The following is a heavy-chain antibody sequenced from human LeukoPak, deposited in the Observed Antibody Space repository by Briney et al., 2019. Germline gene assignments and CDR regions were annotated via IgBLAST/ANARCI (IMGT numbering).Heavy chain of an antibody. CDR1: SFTFGTFA. D-gene: IGHD6-6*01. CDR3: AKHYSSSF. V-gene: IGHV3-23*01. Sequence: GGSLRLSCTVSSFTFGTFAMSWVRQAPGKGLEWVAGISGSGDTTYYAESVKGRFTISRDNSRTTLYLQMNRLRAEDTAIYYCAKHYSSSFWGQGTLVTVSS. CDR2: ISGSGDTT. J-gene: IGHJ4*02.